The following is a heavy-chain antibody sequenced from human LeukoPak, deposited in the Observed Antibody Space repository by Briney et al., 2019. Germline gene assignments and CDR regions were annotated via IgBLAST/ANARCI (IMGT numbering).Heavy chain of an antibody. CDR1: GYTLSSYY. CDR3: ARNYYYGRSGYYPYFFDY. J-gene: IGHJ4*02. D-gene: IGHD3-22*01. Sequence: ASVKVSCKASGYTLSSYYMHWVRQAPGQGLEWMGVINASGGTTSYAQRFQGRVTMTRDTSTSTVYMELSSLRSEDTAVYYCARNYYYGRSGYYPYFFDYWGQGTQVTVSS. V-gene: IGHV1-46*01. CDR2: INASGGTT.